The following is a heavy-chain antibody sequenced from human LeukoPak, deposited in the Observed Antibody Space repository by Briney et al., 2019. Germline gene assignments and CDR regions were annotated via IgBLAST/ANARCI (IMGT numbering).Heavy chain of an antibody. Sequence: AETLSLCCAASGFTFSSYAMSWVRQAPGKGLEWVSAISGSAASTYYADSVKGRFTISRDNSKNTLYLQMNSLRAEDTAVYYCAKGGGWLQWHYFDYWGQGTLVTVSS. V-gene: IGHV3-23*01. J-gene: IGHJ4*02. CDR3: AKGGGWLQWHYFDY. D-gene: IGHD5-24*01. CDR2: ISGSAAST. CDR1: GFTFSSYA.